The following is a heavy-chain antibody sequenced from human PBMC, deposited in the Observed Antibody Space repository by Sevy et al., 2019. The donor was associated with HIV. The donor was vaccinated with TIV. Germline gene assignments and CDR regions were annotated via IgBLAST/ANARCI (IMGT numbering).Heavy chain of an antibody. CDR1: GGSFSGYY. CDR3: ARDQYYDIGTGLYAMDV. Sequence: SETLSLTCAVYGGSFSGYYWSWIRQPPGKGLEWIGEINHSGSTNYNPSLKSRVTISVDTSKKQFSLKLTSVTAADTAIYYCARDQYYDIGTGLYAMDVWGRGTTVTVSS. J-gene: IGHJ6*02. V-gene: IGHV4-34*01. D-gene: IGHD3-9*01. CDR2: INHSGST.